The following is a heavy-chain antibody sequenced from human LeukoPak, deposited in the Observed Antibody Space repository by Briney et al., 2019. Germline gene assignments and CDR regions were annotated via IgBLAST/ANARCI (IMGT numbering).Heavy chain of an antibody. CDR3: ARCSPATGTTFDY. J-gene: IGHJ4*02. CDR1: GGSISSGTYY. Sequence: PSETLSLTCTVSGGSISSGTYYWSWIRQPAGKGLEWIGRFYTSGSGSTNYNPSLKSRVTISVDTSKNQFSLKLSSVTAADTAVYYCARCSPATGTTFDYWGQGTLVTVSS. CDR2: FYTSGSGST. V-gene: IGHV4-61*02. D-gene: IGHD1-1*01.